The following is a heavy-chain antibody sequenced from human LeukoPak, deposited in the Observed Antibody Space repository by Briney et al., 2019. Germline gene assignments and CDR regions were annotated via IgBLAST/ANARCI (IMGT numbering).Heavy chain of an antibody. Sequence: GGSLRLSCAASGFTFSSYCMSWVRQAPGEGLEWVANIKQDGSEKYYVDSVKGRFTISRDNAKNSLYLQMNSLRVEDTAVYYCARDGDSSGYYYGGANWFDPWGQGTLVTVSS. J-gene: IGHJ5*02. CDR3: ARDGDSSGYYYGGANWFDP. CDR2: IKQDGSEK. V-gene: IGHV3-7*01. CDR1: GFTFSSYC. D-gene: IGHD3-22*01.